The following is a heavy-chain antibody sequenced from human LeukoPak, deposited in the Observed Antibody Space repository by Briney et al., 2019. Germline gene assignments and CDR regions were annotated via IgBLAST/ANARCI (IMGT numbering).Heavy chain of an antibody. J-gene: IGHJ3*02. Sequence: GGSLRLSCAASGFTFSSYSMNWVRQAPGKGLEWVSSISSSSSYIYYADSVKGRFTISRDNAKNSLYLQMNSLRDEETAVYYCAKPTPHILRQGTSVTVSS. CDR3: AKPTPHI. V-gene: IGHV3-21*04. CDR1: GFTFSSYS. CDR2: ISSSSSYI.